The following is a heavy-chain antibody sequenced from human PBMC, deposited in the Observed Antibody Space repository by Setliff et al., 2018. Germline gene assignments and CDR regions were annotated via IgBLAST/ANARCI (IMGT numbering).Heavy chain of an antibody. V-gene: IGHV4-59*12. J-gene: IGHJ5*02. D-gene: IGHD1-20*01. Sequence: PSETLSLTCTVSGGSISPYFWSWIRQPPGKGLEWIGYIYHNGNTNFNPSLKTRVTMSVDTSKNQFSLKLTSVTAADTAVYYCARYNSAAGSFDPWGHGTLVTVSS. CDR3: ARYNSAAGSFDP. CDR2: IYHNGNT. CDR1: GGSISPYF.